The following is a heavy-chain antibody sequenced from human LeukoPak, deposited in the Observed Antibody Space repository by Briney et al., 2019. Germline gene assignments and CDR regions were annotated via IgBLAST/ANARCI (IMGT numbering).Heavy chain of an antibody. CDR3: ARGMVTTAVGAFDV. CDR2: IYYTGTT. Sequence: PSETLSLTCTVSGVSINTYNWGWIRQPPGKGLEWIGYIYYTGTTNNNPSLKSRITMSVDTSRNKFSLNLKSVTAADTAVYYCARGMVTTAVGAFDVWGQGTMVTVSS. D-gene: IGHD4-17*01. V-gene: IGHV4-59*01. J-gene: IGHJ3*01. CDR1: GVSINTYN.